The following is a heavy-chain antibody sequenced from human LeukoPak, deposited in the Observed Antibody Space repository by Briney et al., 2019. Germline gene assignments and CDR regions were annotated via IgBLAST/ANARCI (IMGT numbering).Heavy chain of an antibody. CDR3: ARAFPHRRLMDTTMEQHWFDP. V-gene: IGHV1-2*02. CDR2: INPNSGGT. Sequence: ASVKVSCKASGYTFTGYYMHWVRQAPGQGLEWMGWINPNSGGTNYAQKFQGRVTMTRDTSISTAYMELSSLRSEDTAMYYCARAFPHRRLMDTTMEQHWFDPWGQGTLVTVSS. CDR1: GYTFTGYY. D-gene: IGHD5-18*01. J-gene: IGHJ5*02.